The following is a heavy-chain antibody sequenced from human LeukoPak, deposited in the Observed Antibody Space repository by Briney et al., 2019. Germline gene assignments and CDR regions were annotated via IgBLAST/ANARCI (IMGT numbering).Heavy chain of an antibody. CDR2: IIPILEIA. J-gene: IGHJ3*02. D-gene: IGHD6-13*01. Sequence: SLKASCKASGGTFSNYAISRVRRAPGQGLEWMGRIIPILEIANYAQKFQGRVTITADKSTSTAYMELSSPRSEDTAVYYCARASSSWYEAFDIWGQGTMVTVSS. CDR3: ARASSSWYEAFDI. V-gene: IGHV1-69*04. CDR1: GGTFSNYA.